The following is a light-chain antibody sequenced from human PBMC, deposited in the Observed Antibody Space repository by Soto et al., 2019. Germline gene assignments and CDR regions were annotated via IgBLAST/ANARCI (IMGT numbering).Light chain of an antibody. J-gene: IGKJ1*01. V-gene: IGKV3-20*01. CDR1: QSISRY. CDR2: AAS. Sequence: EIMLTQSPATLSLSPGERATLSCRAIQSISRYLAWYQQKTGHAPRLLIYAASSRATGILARLSGSGSGTDFTLPISSLEPEDFAVYYCQRYGSSRPWTFGQGTKVDIK. CDR3: QRYGSSRPWT.